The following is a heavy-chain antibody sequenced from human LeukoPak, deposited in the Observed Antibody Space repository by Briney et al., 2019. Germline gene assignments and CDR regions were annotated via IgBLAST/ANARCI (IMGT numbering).Heavy chain of an antibody. CDR2: IIPIFGTA. CDR3: ARDDYDFWSGYRTYYYYYMDV. D-gene: IGHD3-3*01. J-gene: IGHJ6*03. V-gene: IGHV1-69*05. Sequence: GASVKVSCKASGGTFSSYAISWVRQAPGQGLEWMGGIIPIFGTANYVQKFQGRVTITTDESTSTAYMELSSLRSEDTAVYYCARDDYDFWSGYRTYYYYYMDVWGKGTTVTVSS. CDR1: GGTFSSYA.